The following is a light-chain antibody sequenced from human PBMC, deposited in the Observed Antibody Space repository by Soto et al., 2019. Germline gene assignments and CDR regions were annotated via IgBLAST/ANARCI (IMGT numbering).Light chain of an antibody. CDR3: HQYYTTPWT. CDR1: QSLSGTY. Sequence: EFVLTQSPGTLSLSPGERATLSCRTSQSLSGTYLAWYQQKPGQAPRLLIYGASSRATGIPDRFSGSGSGPDFTLTISRLEPEDFAVYYCHQYYTTPWTFGQGTRVEIK. CDR2: GAS. J-gene: IGKJ1*01. V-gene: IGKV3-20*01.